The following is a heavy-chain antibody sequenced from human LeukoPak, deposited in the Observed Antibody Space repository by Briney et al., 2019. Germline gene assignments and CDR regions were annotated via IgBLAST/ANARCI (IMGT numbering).Heavy chain of an antibody. J-gene: IGHJ4*02. CDR3: AREWFGELTIDY. D-gene: IGHD3-10*01. V-gene: IGHV3-33*01. CDR1: GFTFSSYG. CDR2: IWYDGSNK. Sequence: GGSLRLSCAASGFTFSSYGMHWVRQAPGKGLEWVAVIWYDGSNKYYADSVKGRFTISRDHSKNTLYLQMNSLRAEDTAVYYCAREWFGELTIDYWGQGTLVTVSS.